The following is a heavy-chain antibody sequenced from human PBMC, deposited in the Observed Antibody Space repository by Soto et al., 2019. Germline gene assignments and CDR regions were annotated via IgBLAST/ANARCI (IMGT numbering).Heavy chain of an antibody. CDR1: GFSLPTDRVG. CDR3: AHAYGGRSLY. J-gene: IGHJ4*02. CDR2: IYWDDTK. V-gene: IGHV2-5*02. D-gene: IGHD1-26*01. Sequence: QITLKESGPTLVKPTQTLTLTCTFSGFSLPTDRVGVGWIRQPPGKALEWLAVIYWDDTKTYRPSLKSRLTITKDPSKNQVALTMTDMHPVDTATYYCAHAYGGRSLYWGQGTLVTVSS.